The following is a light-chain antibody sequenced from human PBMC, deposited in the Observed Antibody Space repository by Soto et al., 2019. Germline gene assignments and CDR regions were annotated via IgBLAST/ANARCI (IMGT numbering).Light chain of an antibody. J-gene: IGLJ1*01. CDR2: DVS. CDR3: SSYTTSNTRQIV. CDR1: SSDVGGYNY. Sequence: QPARNQPGSVYESHAQWITIYCTGTSSDVGGYNYVSWYQQHPGKAPKFMIYDVSNRPSGVSNRFSGSKSGNTASLTISGLQAEDQADYYCSSYTTSNTRQIVFGTGTKVTVV. V-gene: IGLV2-14*01.